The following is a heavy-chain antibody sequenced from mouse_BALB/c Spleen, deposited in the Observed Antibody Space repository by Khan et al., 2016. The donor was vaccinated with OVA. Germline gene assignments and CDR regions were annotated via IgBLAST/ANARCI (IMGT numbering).Heavy chain of an antibody. CDR2: INPSSGYT. CDR3: ARKSTRAAY. V-gene: IGHV1-4*01. Sequence: VQLQQSGAELVKPGASVKMSCKASGYTFTSYTMHWVKQRPGQGLEWIGYINPSSGYTKYNQKFKDKATLTDDKSSSTAYMQLSSLTSEDSAVYYCARKSTRAAYWGQGTTLTVAS. CDR1: GYTFTSYT. J-gene: IGHJ2*01. D-gene: IGHD3-1*01.